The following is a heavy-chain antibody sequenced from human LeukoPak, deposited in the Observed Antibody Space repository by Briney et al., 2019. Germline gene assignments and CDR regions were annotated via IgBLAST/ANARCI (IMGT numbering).Heavy chain of an antibody. V-gene: IGHV3-23*01. CDR1: GFTSTSYA. CDR3: AKDRCYDSNRAYDY. CDR2: LSGGGGDT. J-gene: IGHJ4*02. Sequence: PRRCLSLSCAASGFTSTSYAISWVRQAPGKGPEWVSSLSGGGGDTYYADSMNGRFTISRNNSKKTLYLQMNSLRAEDTAVYYCAKDRCYDSNRAYDYWGQGTLVTVSS. D-gene: IGHD3-22*01.